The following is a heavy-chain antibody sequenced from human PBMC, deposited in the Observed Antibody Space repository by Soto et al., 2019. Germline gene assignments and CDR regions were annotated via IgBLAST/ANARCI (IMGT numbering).Heavy chain of an antibody. CDR1: GGSISSGDYY. J-gene: IGHJ4*02. CDR3: AGHGVNYDILTGYYIETFDY. Sequence: SETLSLTCTVSGGSISSGDYYWSWIRQHPGKGLEWIGYIYYSGSTYYNPSLKSRVTISVDTSKNQFSLKLSSVTAADTAVYYCAGHGVNYDILTGYYIETFDYWGQGTLVTVS. CDR2: IYYSGST. V-gene: IGHV4-31*03. D-gene: IGHD3-9*01.